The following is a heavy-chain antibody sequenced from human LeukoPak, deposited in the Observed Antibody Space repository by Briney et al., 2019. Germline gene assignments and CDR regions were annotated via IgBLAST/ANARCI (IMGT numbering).Heavy chain of an antibody. CDR3: AKDHYGILTGYRIGDYYYGMDV. D-gene: IGHD3-9*01. J-gene: IGHJ6*04. CDR1: GFTFSSYG. Sequence: GGSLRLSCAASGFTFSSYGMHWVRQAPGKGLEWVAVISYDGSNKYYADSVKGRLTISRDNSKNTLYLQMNSLRAEDTAVYYCAKDHYGILTGYRIGDYYYGMDVWGKGTTVTVSS. V-gene: IGHV3-30*18. CDR2: ISYDGSNK.